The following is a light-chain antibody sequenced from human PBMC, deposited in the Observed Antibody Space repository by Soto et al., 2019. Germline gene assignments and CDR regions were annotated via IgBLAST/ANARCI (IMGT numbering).Light chain of an antibody. CDR2: GAS. J-gene: IGKJ1*01. CDR1: QSISSNY. CDR3: QQYGSWT. Sequence: EIVLTQSPGTLSVSPGERATLSCRASQSISSNYLAWYQQKPGQAPRLLLYGASSRATGIPDRFSGSGAGTDFTLTISSLEPEDSAIYYCQQYGSWTFGQGTKVEIK. V-gene: IGKV3-20*01.